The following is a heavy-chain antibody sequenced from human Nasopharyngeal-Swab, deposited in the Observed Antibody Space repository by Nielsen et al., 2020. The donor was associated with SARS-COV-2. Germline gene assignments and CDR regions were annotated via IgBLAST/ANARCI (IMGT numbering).Heavy chain of an antibody. D-gene: IGHD1-1*01. V-gene: IGHV4-31*02. Sequence: WIRQPPGKGLEWIGYIYYSGSTYYNPSLKSRVTISVDTSKNQFSLKLSSVTAADTAVYYCARDVGTPAYPRYYYYGMDAWGQGTTVTVSS. CDR3: ARDVGTPAYPRYYYYGMDA. CDR2: IYYSGST. J-gene: IGHJ6*02.